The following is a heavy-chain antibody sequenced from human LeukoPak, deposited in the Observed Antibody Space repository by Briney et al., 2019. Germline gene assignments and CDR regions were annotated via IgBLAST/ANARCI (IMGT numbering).Heavy chain of an antibody. V-gene: IGHV3-7*01. CDR1: GFTFSNYC. J-gene: IGHJ6*03. D-gene: IGHD3-3*01. CDR3: ARGGSQYDFWSGYPYYYYYMDV. CDR2: IKQDGREK. Sequence: GGSLRLSCAASGFTFSNYCMTWVRQAPGKGLEWVANIKQDGREKYYVDSVKGRCTIARDNAKNSLYLQMHSLRAEDTAVYFCARGGSQYDFWSGYPYYYYYMDVWGKGTTVTVSS.